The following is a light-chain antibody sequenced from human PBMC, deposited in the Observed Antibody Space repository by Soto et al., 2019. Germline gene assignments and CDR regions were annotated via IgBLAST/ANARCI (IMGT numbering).Light chain of an antibody. J-gene: IGKJ1*01. CDR2: GAS. V-gene: IGKV3-15*01. CDR3: QQYNNWPPWT. CDR1: QSVSSN. Sequence: PAPLSLSPGERATLSCRASQSVSSNLAWYQQKPGQAPRLLIYGASTRATGIPARFSGSGSGTEFTLTISSLQSEDFAVYYCQQYNNWPPWTFGQGTKVDI.